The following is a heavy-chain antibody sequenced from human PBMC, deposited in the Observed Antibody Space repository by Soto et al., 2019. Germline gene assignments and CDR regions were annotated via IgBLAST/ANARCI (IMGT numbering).Heavy chain of an antibody. CDR1: GFTFSSYS. Sequence: VGSLRLSCAASGFTFSSYSMNWVRQAPGKGLEWVSYISSSSSTIYYADPVKGRFTISRDNAKNSLYLQMNSLRAEDTAVYYCARVISSGWYPWGQGTLVTVSS. V-gene: IGHV3-48*01. D-gene: IGHD6-19*01. CDR3: ARVISSGWYP. CDR2: ISSSSSTI. J-gene: IGHJ5*02.